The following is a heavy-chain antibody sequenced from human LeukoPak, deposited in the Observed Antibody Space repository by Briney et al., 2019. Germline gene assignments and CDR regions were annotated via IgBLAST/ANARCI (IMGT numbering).Heavy chain of an antibody. CDR2: VSYSGST. J-gene: IGHJ4*02. V-gene: IGHV4-61*03. D-gene: IGHD3-3*01. CDR3: ARLGAGPTYYDFWSGYSSFYFDY. Sequence: SETLSLTCTVSRGSVSSSDWYWTWIRQPPGKGPEWIGYVSYSGSTNYNPSLKSRVTMSIDTSKNHFSLKLSSVTAADTAVYYCARLGAGPTYYDFWSGYSSFYFDYWGQGTLVTVSS. CDR1: RGSVSSSDWY.